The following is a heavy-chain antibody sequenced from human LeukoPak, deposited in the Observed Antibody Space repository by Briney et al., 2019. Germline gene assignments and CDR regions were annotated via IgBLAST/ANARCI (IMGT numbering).Heavy chain of an antibody. Sequence: SETLSLTCAVSGGSLSTTSWWVWLRQPPGKGLEWIGEVYHSGGGNKNYNPSLKSRATISIDTSRNQFSLKLSSVTAADTAVYYCARGRGEGRGISMVRGVRAPSYNWFDPWGHGTLVTVSS. D-gene: IGHD3-10*01. CDR3: ARGRGEGRGISMVRGVRAPSYNWFDP. V-gene: IGHV4-4*02. CDR2: VYHSGGGNK. CDR1: GGSLSTTSW. J-gene: IGHJ5*02.